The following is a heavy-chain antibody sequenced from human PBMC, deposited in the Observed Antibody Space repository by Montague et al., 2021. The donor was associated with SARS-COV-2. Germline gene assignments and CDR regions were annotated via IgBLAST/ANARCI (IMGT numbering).Heavy chain of an antibody. V-gene: IGHV4-34*01. Sequence: SETLSLTCAVHGGSFSDYYWSWIRQAPGKGLEWIGEINHSGSTNYNPSLKSRVTISVDTSKNQFSLKLSSVTAADPAVYYCARGAPTITMIVVVVTGAGWYFDLWGRGTLVSVSA. CDR1: GGSFSDYY. CDR3: ARGAPTITMIVVVVTGAGWYFDL. D-gene: IGHD3-22*01. J-gene: IGHJ2*01. CDR2: INHSGST.